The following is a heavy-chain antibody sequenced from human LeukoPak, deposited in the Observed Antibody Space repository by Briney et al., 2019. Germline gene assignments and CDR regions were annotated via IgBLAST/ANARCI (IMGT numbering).Heavy chain of an antibody. V-gene: IGHV4-59*01. D-gene: IGHD1-26*01. Sequence: PSETLSLTCAVYGGSFSGYYWSWIRQPPGKGLEWIGYIYYSGSTNYNPSLKSRVTISVDTSKNQFSLKLSSVTAADTAVYYCARAATGWELEGGLDYWGQGTLVTVSS. J-gene: IGHJ4*02. CDR2: IYYSGST. CDR3: ARAATGWELEGGLDY. CDR1: GGSFSGYY.